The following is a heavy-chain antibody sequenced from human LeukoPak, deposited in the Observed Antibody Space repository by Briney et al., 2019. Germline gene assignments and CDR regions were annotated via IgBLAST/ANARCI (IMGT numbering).Heavy chain of an antibody. D-gene: IGHD6-19*01. CDR3: ASCSLAVAAPRWFDP. Sequence: WETLSLTCAVYGGAFSGNYWSWIRQPPGKGLEWIGEINHSGSTNYNPSLKSRVTISVDTSKNQFSLKLSSVTAADTAVYYCASCSLAVAAPRWFDPWGQGTLVTVSS. CDR2: INHSGST. V-gene: IGHV4-34*01. J-gene: IGHJ5*02. CDR1: GGAFSGNY.